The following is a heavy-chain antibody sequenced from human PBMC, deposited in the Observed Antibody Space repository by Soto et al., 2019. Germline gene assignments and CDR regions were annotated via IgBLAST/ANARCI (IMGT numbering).Heavy chain of an antibody. CDR3: ARDRVVRGVDYYYYGMDV. J-gene: IGHJ6*02. D-gene: IGHD3-10*01. V-gene: IGHV4-59*01. Sequence: PSETLSLTCTVSGGSISSYYWSWIRQPPGKGLEWIGYIYYSGSTNYNPSLKSRVTISVDTSKNQFSLKLSSVTAADTAVYYCARDRVVRGVDYYYYGMDVWGQGTTVTVSS. CDR2: IYYSGST. CDR1: GGSISSYY.